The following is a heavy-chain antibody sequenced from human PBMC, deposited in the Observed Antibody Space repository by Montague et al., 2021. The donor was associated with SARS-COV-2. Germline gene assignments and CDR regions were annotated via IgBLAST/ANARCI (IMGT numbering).Heavy chain of an antibody. J-gene: IGHJ3*02. D-gene: IGHD6-19*01. CDR1: GGSISSYY. V-gene: IGHV4-59*01. CDR3: ARGSGWMWNAFDI. CDR2: IYYSGST. Sequence: SETLSLTCTVSGGSISSYYWSWIRQPPGKGLEWIGYIYYSGSTNYNPSLKSRVTISVDTSKNQFSLKLSSVTAADTAVYFCARGSGWMWNAFDIWGQGTMVTVSS.